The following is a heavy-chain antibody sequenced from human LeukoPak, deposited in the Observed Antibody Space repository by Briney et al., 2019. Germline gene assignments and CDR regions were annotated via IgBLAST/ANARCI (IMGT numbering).Heavy chain of an antibody. CDR3: TTGSAAAFDY. D-gene: IGHD6-13*01. J-gene: IGHJ4*02. CDR2: IKTKTDGGTT. CDR1: GFTFRNAW. Sequence: GGSLRLSCAASGFTFRNAWMSWVLQAPGKGLEWVGRIKTKTDGGTTDYAAPVKGRFTISRDDSKNTLYLQMNSLKTEDTAVYYCTTGSAAAFDYWGQGTLVTVSP. V-gene: IGHV3-15*01.